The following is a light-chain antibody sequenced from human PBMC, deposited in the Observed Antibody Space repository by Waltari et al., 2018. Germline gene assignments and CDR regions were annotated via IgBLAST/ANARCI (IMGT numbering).Light chain of an antibody. CDR3: QVWDSSSDHVI. CDR1: NIGSKN. CDR2: DDT. J-gene: IGLJ2*01. V-gene: IGLV3-21*03. Sequence: SLVLTQPPSVSVAPGMTARMTCEGDNIGSKNVHWYQQKPGQAPLLVVYDDTDRPSRVPERFSGSHSGDAATLTISRVEAGDEADYYCQVWDSSSDHVIFGGGSKLTVL.